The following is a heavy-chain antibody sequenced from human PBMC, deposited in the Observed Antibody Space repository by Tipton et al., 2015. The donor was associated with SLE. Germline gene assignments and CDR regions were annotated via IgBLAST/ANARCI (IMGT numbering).Heavy chain of an antibody. V-gene: IGHV4-4*09. CDR1: GGSISNHY. Sequence: TLSLTCTVSGGSISNHYWNWFRQPAGRGLEWIGYIYTSGSTNYNPSLKSRATISLDTSKNQFSLKLSSVTATDTAVYYCVRDWGGDRPEAGMDVWGQGSTVTVSS. D-gene: IGHD3-16*01. CDR3: VRDWGGDRPEAGMDV. J-gene: IGHJ6*02. CDR2: IYTSGST.